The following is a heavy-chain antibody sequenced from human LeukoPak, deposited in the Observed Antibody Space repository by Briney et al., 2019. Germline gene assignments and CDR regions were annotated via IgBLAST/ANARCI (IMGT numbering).Heavy chain of an antibody. CDR1: GFTFSSYA. J-gene: IGHJ4*02. D-gene: IGHD5-18*01. CDR2: ISYDGSNK. Sequence: GRSLRLSCAASGFTFSSYAMHWVRQAPGKGLEWVAVISYDGSNKYYADSVKGRFTIFRDNSKNTLYLQMNSLRAEDTAVYYCANRYGGYSYGWGQGTLVTVSS. CDR3: ANRYGGYSYG. V-gene: IGHV3-30-3*01.